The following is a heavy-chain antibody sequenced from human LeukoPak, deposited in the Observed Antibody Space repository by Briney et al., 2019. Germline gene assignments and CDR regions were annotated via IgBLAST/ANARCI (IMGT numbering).Heavy chain of an antibody. D-gene: IGHD6-13*01. CDR3: SGGSNWRFDP. Sequence: PGGSLRLSCADSGLTFTDYWVNWVRQAPGKGLEWLGNINRDGSQKFYGDSVRGRFTISRDNAKNSAYLEMNSLRGEDTAIYYCSGGSNWRFDPWGRGTLVTISS. CDR2: INRDGSQK. J-gene: IGHJ5*02. V-gene: IGHV3-7*04. CDR1: GLTFTDYW.